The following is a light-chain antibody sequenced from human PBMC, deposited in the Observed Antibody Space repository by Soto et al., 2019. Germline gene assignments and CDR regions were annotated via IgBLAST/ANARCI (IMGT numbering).Light chain of an antibody. CDR2: SDN. CDR1: SSNIGSNT. V-gene: IGLV1-44*01. J-gene: IGLJ2*01. CDR3: AAWDDSLSVV. Sequence: QSVLTQPPSASETPGQRVAISYSGSSSNIGSNTVNWYQHLPGTAPKLLIYSDNQRPSGVPDRFSGSKSGTSASLAISGLETEDEADYYCAAWDDSLSVVFGGGTKLTVL.